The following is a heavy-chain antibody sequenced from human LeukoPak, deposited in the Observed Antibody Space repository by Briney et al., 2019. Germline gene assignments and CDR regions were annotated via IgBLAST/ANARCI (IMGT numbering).Heavy chain of an antibody. CDR2: IYYSGST. J-gene: IGHJ5*02. Sequence: PSETLSLTCTVSGGSISSSSYYWGWIRQPPGKGLEWIGSIYYSGSTYYNLSLKSRVTISVDTSKNHFSLTLSSVTAADTAVYYCARDRAAGSDWLDPWGQGTLVTVSS. D-gene: IGHD3-10*01. V-gene: IGHV4-39*07. CDR3: ARDRAAGSDWLDP. CDR1: GGSISSSSYY.